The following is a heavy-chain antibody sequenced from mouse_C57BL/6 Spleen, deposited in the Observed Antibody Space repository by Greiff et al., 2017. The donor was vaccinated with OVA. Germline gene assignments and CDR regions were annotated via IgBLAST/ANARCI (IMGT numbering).Heavy chain of an antibody. CDR3: ARSEGTSFAG. J-gene: IGHJ3*01. CDR2: IYPGDGDT. CDR1: GYAFSSYW. Sequence: VQRVESGAELVKPGASVKISCKASGYAFSSYWMNWVKQRPGKGLEWIGQIYPGDGDTNYNGKFKGKATLTADKSSSTAYMQLRSLTSEDSAVYFCARSEGTSFAGWGQGTLVTVSA. V-gene: IGHV1-80*01.